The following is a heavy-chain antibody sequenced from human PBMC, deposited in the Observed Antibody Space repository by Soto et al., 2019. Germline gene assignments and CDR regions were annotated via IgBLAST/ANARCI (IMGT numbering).Heavy chain of an antibody. Sequence: GGSLRLSCAASGFTFSGYWMSWVRQAPGKGLEWVANIKRDGSEIYYVDSVKGRFTISRDNAKDSLYLQMNSLRAEDTAVYYCARAPYCTGGSCSSRVPDYWGQGTLVTVSS. V-gene: IGHV3-7*03. CDR1: GFTFSGYW. D-gene: IGHD2-15*01. CDR3: ARAPYCTGGSCSSRVPDY. CDR2: IKRDGSEI. J-gene: IGHJ4*02.